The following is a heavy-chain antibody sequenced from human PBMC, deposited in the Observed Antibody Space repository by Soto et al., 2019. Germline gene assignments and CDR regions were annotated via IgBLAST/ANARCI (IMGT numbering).Heavy chain of an antibody. CDR1: GGSFSGYY. V-gene: IGHV4-34*01. CDR3: ARGPFPPYDFWSGYYKAPQFDY. D-gene: IGHD3-3*01. J-gene: IGHJ4*02. Sequence: SETLSLTCAVYGGSFSGYYWSWIRQPPGKGLEWIGEINHSGSTNYNPSLKSRVTISVDTSKNQFSLKLSSVTAADTAVYYCARGPFPPYDFWSGYYKAPQFDYWGQGTLVTVSS. CDR2: INHSGST.